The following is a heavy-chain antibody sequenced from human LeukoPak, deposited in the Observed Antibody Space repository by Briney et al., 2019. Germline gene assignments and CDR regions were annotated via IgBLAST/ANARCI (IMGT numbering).Heavy chain of an antibody. CDR3: ARVLSSSPKAGDY. V-gene: IGHV4-59*01. D-gene: IGHD6-13*01. Sequence: PSETLSLTCTVSGGSISSYYWSWIRQPPGKGLEWIGYIYYSGSTNYNPSLKSRVTISVDTSKNQFSLKLSSVTAADTAVCYCARVLSSSPKAGDYWGQGTLVTVSS. CDR2: IYYSGST. J-gene: IGHJ4*02. CDR1: GGSISSYY.